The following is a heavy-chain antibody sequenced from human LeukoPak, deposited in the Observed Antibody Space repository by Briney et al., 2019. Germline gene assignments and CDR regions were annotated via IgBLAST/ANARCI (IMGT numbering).Heavy chain of an antibody. CDR2: INPSGGST. D-gene: IGHD6-13*01. V-gene: IGHV1-46*01. CDR3: ARVGIAAAGIDR. CDR1: GYTFTSYY. J-gene: IGHJ5*02. Sequence: GASVKVSCKASGYTFTSYYMHWVRQAPGQGLEWMGIINPSGGSTSYAQKFQGRVTMTRDTSTSTVYMELSSLRSDDTAVYYCARVGIAAAGIDRWGQGTLVTVSS.